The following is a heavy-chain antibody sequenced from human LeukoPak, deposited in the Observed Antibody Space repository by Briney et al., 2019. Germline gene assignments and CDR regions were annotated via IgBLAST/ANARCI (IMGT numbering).Heavy chain of an antibody. J-gene: IGHJ4*02. Sequence: ASVKVSCKASGYTFTSYYMHWVRQAPGQGLEWMGIINPSGGSTSYAQKLQDRVTLTTDTSTSTAYMELRSLRSDDTAVYYCARDRYGVRNGSCDYWGQGTLVTVSS. CDR1: GYTFTSYY. CDR2: INPSGGST. V-gene: IGHV1-46*01. D-gene: IGHD1-26*01. CDR3: ARDRYGVRNGSCDY.